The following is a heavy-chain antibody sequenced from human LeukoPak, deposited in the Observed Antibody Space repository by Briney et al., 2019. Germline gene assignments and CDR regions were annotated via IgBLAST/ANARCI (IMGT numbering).Heavy chain of an antibody. CDR3: AGGTMVRGVIRPGASFDY. V-gene: IGHV3-53*04. D-gene: IGHD3-10*01. Sequence: AGGSLRLSCAASGFTVSSNYMSWVRQAPGKGLEWVSVIYSGGSTYYADSVKGRFTISRHNSKNTLYLQMNSLRAEDTAVYYCAGGTMVRGVIRPGASFDYWGQGTLVTVSS. CDR2: IYSGGST. J-gene: IGHJ4*02. CDR1: GFTVSSNY.